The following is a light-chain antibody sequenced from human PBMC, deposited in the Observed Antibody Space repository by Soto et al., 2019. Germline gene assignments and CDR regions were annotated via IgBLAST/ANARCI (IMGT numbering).Light chain of an antibody. CDR1: QNLSRN. CDR3: QQYDNWPHT. CDR2: GAS. J-gene: IGKJ2*01. V-gene: IGKV3-15*01. Sequence: EMVMTQSPVTLSVSPGERATLSCRASQNLSRNLAWYQQQPGQAPRLLIYGASTRATGIPARFSGSGSGTDFTLTISSLQSEDFAVSYCQQYDNWPHTFGQGTKLEIK.